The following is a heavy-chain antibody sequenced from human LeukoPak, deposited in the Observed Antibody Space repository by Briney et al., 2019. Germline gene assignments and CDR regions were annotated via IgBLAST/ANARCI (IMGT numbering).Heavy chain of an antibody. CDR2: ISGSGESI. Sequence: GGSLRLSCAASGITFSGYSMNWVRQAPGKGLEWVSSISGSGESIYYADSVKGRFTISRDNSKNTLYLQMNSLRAEDTALYYCAKVPNDYGDYVIDYWGQGTLVTVSS. CDR3: AKVPNDYGDYVIDY. CDR1: GITFSGYS. V-gene: IGHV3-23*01. J-gene: IGHJ4*02. D-gene: IGHD4-17*01.